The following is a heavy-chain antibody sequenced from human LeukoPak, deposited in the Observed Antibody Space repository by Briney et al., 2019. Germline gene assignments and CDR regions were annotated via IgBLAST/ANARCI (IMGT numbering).Heavy chain of an antibody. J-gene: IGHJ6*03. CDR3: ARDLWWSGYCSSTSCHESGLYYYYMDV. CDR1: GYTFTGYY. Sequence: GASVKVSCKASGYTFTGYYMHWVRQAPGQGLEWMGWINPNSGGTNYAQKFQGRVTMTRDTSISTAYMELSRLRSDDTAVYYCARDLWWSGYCSSTSCHESGLYYYYMDVWGKGTTVTVSS. CDR2: INPNSGGT. V-gene: IGHV1-2*02. D-gene: IGHD2-2*01.